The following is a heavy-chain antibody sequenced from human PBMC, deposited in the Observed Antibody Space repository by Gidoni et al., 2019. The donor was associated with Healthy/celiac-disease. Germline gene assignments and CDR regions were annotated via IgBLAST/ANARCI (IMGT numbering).Heavy chain of an antibody. Sequence: EVQLVESGGGLVQPGGSRRLSCSASGVTFSSYAMHWVRQAPGKGLEYVSAISSNGRSTYYADSVKGRFTISRDNSKNTLYLQMSSLRAEDTAVYYCVTSTADCSGGSCYPSWYFDLWGRGTLVTVSS. CDR2: ISSNGRST. D-gene: IGHD2-15*01. CDR1: GVTFSSYA. V-gene: IGHV3-64D*09. CDR3: VTSTADCSGGSCYPSWYFDL. J-gene: IGHJ2*01.